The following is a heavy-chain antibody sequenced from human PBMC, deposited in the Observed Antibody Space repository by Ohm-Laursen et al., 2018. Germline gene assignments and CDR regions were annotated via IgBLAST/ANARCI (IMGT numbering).Heavy chain of an antibody. Sequence: SDTLSLTCAVSGYSISSGYYWGWIRQPPGKGLEWIGSIYHSGSTYYNPSLKSRVTISVDTSKNQFSLKLSSVTAADTAVYYCVQGGPGGSWYRNWFDPWGQGTLVTVSS. CDR1: GYSISSGYY. V-gene: IGHV4-38-2*01. CDR3: VQGGPGGSWYRNWFDP. J-gene: IGHJ5*02. CDR2: IYHSGST. D-gene: IGHD6-13*01.